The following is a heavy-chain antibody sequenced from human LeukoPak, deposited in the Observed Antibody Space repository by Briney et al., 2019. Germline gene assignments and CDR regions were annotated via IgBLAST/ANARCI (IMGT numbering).Heavy chain of an antibody. CDR2: IYSGGST. Sequence: GGSLRLSCAASGFTVSSNYMSWVRQAPGKGLEWVSVIYSGGSTYYADSVKGRFTISRDNSKNTLCLQMNSLRAEDTAVYYCASHMVRGVIGYFDYWGQGTLVTVSS. D-gene: IGHD3-10*01. V-gene: IGHV3-53*01. J-gene: IGHJ4*02. CDR3: ASHMVRGVIGYFDY. CDR1: GFTVSSNY.